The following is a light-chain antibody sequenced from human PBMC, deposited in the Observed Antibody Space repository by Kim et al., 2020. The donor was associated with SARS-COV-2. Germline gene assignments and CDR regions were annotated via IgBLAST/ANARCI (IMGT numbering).Light chain of an antibody. CDR3: QQSYSTPYT. V-gene: IGKV1-39*01. CDR1: QSISNY. CDR2: AAS. Sequence: DIQMTQSPSSLSASVGDRVTITCRASQSISNYLNWYQQKPGKAPKLLIYAASSLHSGVPSRFSGSGSGTDFTLTISSLQPEDFATYYCQQSYSTPYTFGQGTKLEI. J-gene: IGKJ2*01.